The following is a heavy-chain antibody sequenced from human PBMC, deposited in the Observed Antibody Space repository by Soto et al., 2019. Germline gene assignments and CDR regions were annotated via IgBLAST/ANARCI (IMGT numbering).Heavy chain of an antibody. CDR3: AREVNTYYGMDV. J-gene: IGHJ6*02. CDR1: GASISSDDYY. V-gene: IGHV4-30-4*01. Sequence: QVQLQESGPGLVKPSQTLSLTCSISGASISSDDYYWSWFRQPPGKGLEWIGYISYSGTTYYNPSLKSRITISVDTSKTQFSLILSSVPAADTADFYCAREVNTYYGMDVWGHGATVTVSS. CDR2: ISYSGTT.